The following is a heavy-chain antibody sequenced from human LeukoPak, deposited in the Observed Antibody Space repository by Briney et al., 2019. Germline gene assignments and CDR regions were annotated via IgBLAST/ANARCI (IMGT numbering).Heavy chain of an antibody. Sequence: PAGTLSLSCAASGFTFSSYWMHWVRQAPGKGLVWVSRSNSDGSSTSYADSVKGRFTISRDNAKNTLFLQMNSLRAEDTAVYYGARDVGYCSGGSCYSYYYYYYGMDVWGQGTTVTVSS. J-gene: IGHJ6*02. CDR3: ARDVGYCSGGSCYSYYYYYYGMDV. V-gene: IGHV3-74*01. D-gene: IGHD2-15*01. CDR1: GFTFSSYW. CDR2: SNSDGSST.